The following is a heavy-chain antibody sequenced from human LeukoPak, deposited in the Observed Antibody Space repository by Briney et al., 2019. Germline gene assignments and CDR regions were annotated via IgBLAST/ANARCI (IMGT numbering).Heavy chain of an antibody. V-gene: IGHV4-61*02. J-gene: IGHJ4*02. CDR3: AREHDSSGSHFDY. Sequence: SETLSLTCTVSGGSISSGSYYWRWIRQPAGKGLEWIGRIYTSGSTNYNPSLKSRVTISVDTSKNQFSLKLSSVTAADTAVYYCAREHDSSGSHFDYWGQGTLVTVSS. D-gene: IGHD3-22*01. CDR1: GGSISSGSYY. CDR2: IYTSGST.